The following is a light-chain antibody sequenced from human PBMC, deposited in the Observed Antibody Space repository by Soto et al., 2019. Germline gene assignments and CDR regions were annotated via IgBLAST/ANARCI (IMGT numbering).Light chain of an antibody. V-gene: IGKV1-39*01. CDR3: KQYYSYPRT. CDR1: QSISSY. J-gene: IGKJ1*01. Sequence: DIHITEAQSSLSGCLRDRVTITWRASQSISSYLNWYQQKPGKAPKLLIYAASSLQSGVPSRFSGSGSGTDFTITISSLQPEDFATYYCKQYYSYPRTFGQGTKVDIK. CDR2: AAS.